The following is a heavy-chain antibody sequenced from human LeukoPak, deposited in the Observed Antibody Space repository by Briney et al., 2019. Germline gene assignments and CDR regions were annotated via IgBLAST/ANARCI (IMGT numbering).Heavy chain of an antibody. J-gene: IGHJ4*02. CDR3: AREGQWLDY. CDR2: ISYVGSNK. D-gene: IGHD6-19*01. Sequence: PGGALRLSCAASGFTFSSYAMHWVRQAPGKGLEWVAVISYVGSNKYYADSVKGRFTIYRDNSKNTLYLQMNSLRAEDTAVYYCAREGQWLDYWGQGTLVTVSS. V-gene: IGHV3-30*04. CDR1: GFTFSSYA.